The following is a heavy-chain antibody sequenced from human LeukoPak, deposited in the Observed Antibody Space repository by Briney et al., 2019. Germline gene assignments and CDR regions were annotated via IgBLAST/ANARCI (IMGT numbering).Heavy chain of an antibody. CDR1: GFSLSSSGMR. CDR2: IDWDDDK. Sequence: ESGPTLVNPTQTLTLTCAFSGFSLSSSGMRVSWIRQPPGKALEWLARIDWDDDKFYTTSLKTRLTISKDTSKNQVVLTMTNMDPVDTATYYCARNTDYWGQGTLVTVSS. CDR3: ARNTDY. V-gene: IGHV2-70*04. J-gene: IGHJ4*02.